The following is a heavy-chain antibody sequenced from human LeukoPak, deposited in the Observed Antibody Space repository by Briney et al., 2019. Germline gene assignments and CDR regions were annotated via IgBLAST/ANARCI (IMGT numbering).Heavy chain of an antibody. V-gene: IGHV5-51*01. CDR2: IYPGDSDT. CDR1: GYSFTSYW. CDR3: ARQDTAMVTDWFDP. J-gene: IGHJ5*02. D-gene: IGHD5-18*01. Sequence: GKSLKISSKASGYSFTSYWIGWVRQMPGKSREWMVGIYPGDSDTRYSPSFQGQVTISADKSISTAYLQWSSLKASDTAMYYCARQDTAMVTDWFDPWGQGTLVTVSS.